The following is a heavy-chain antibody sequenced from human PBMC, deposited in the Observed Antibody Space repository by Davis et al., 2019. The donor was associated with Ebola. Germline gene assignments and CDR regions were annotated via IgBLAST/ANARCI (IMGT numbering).Heavy chain of an antibody. J-gene: IGHJ4*02. CDR1: GYTFTGYY. V-gene: IGHV1-2*04. D-gene: IGHD6-6*01. Sequence: ASVKVSCKASGYTFTGYYMHWVRQAPGQGLEWMGWINPNSGGTNYAQKFQGWVTMTRDTSISTAYMELSRLRSDDTAVYYCARVRERPRSIAARTTIDYWGQGTLVTVSS. CDR2: INPNSGGT. CDR3: ARVRERPRSIAARTTIDY.